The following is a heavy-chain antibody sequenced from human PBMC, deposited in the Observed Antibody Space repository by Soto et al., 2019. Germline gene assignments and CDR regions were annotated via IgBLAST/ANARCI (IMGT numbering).Heavy chain of an antibody. CDR2: IHYSGDI. V-gene: IGHV4-4*01. CDR3: VCNGYYSLEY. J-gene: IGHJ4*02. CDR1: GDSMTSSDW. D-gene: IGHD3-22*01. Sequence: QVQLQESGPGLVKPSGTLSLTCAVSGDSMTSSDWWSWVRQAPGKGLEWIGEIHYSGDINYDPSLRSRVTISVDRSKNQFSLNLSSVTAADTAVYCCVCNGYYSLEYWGQGTLVIVSP.